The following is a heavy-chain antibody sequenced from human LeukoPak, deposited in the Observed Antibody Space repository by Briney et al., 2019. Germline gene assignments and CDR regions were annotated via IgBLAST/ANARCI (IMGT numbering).Heavy chain of an antibody. CDR2: ISWNSGSI. CDR3: AKEPVIAARRYYYYYMDV. D-gene: IGHD6-6*01. J-gene: IGHJ6*03. V-gene: IGHV3-9*01. Sequence: GGSLRLSCAASGFTFDDYAMHWVRQAPGKGLEWVSGISWNSGSIGYADSVKGRFTISRDNSKNTLYLQMNSLRAEDTAVYYCAKEPVIAARRYYYYYMDVWGKGTTVTVSS. CDR1: GFTFDDYA.